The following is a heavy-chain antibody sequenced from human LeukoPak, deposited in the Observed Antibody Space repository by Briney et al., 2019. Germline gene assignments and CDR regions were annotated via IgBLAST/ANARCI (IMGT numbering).Heavy chain of an antibody. Sequence: ASVKVSCTASGYTFTSYDINWVRQATGQGLGWMGWMNPKSGNTGHAQKCQGRVTITRDTSISTVYMELSSLRSEDTAVYLCARVDCSPVYWGQGTLVTVSS. CDR3: ARVDCSPVY. CDR2: MNPKSGNT. D-gene: IGHD2-15*01. J-gene: IGHJ4*02. CDR1: GYTFTSYD. V-gene: IGHV1-8*01.